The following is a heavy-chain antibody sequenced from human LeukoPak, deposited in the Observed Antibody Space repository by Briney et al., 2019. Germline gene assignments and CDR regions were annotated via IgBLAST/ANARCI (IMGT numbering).Heavy chain of an antibody. Sequence: PGESLRLPCAASGFTFDDYGMTWVRQAPGKGLEWVSGINWNGGSTGYADSVKGRFSILRDTAKNSLYLQMNSLRAEDTALYYCARGYCSGGSCFLFDYWGQGTLVTVSS. CDR1: GFTFDDYG. D-gene: IGHD2-15*01. V-gene: IGHV3-20*04. CDR2: INWNGGST. J-gene: IGHJ4*02. CDR3: ARGYCSGGSCFLFDY.